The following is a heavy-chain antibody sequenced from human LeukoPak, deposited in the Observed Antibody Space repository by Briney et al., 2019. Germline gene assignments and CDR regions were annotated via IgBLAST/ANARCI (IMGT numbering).Heavy chain of an antibody. CDR3: ARDPYFDSSGYYDDYNYALDV. CDR1: GFTFSRYP. J-gene: IGHJ6*02. CDR2: IPNEGSNK. Sequence: GGSLRLSCAASGFTFSRYPMHWVRQAPGKGLEWVAVIPNEGSNKYYADSVKGRFTISRDNSKNTLYLQMNSLRAEDTAVYYCARDPYFDSSGYYDDYNYALDVWGQGTTVTVSS. V-gene: IGHV3-30-3*01. D-gene: IGHD3-22*01.